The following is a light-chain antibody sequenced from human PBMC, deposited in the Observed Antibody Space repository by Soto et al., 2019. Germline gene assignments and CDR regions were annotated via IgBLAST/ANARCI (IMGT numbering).Light chain of an antibody. CDR3: SSYAGSNNFDV. CDR2: EVF. J-gene: IGLJ1*01. Sequence: QSVLTQPPSASGSPGQSVTISCTGTSSDVGGYNYVSWYQQHPGKAPKLMIYEVFKRPSGVPYRFSGSKSGNTASLTVSGLQAEDEADYYCSSYAGSNNFDVFGTGTKVTVL. V-gene: IGLV2-8*01. CDR1: SSDVGGYNY.